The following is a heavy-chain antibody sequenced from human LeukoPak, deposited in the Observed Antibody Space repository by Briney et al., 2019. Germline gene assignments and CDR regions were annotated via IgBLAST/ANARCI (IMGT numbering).Heavy chain of an antibody. Sequence: ASVKVSCKASGYTFTSYGISWVRQAPGQGLEWMGWISAYNGNTNYAQKLQGRVTTTTDTSTSTAYMELRSLRSDDTAVYYCARDTDTIITMPVGYWGQGTLVTVSS. CDR2: ISAYNGNT. J-gene: IGHJ4*02. CDR3: ARDTDTIITMPVGY. D-gene: IGHD3-10*01. V-gene: IGHV1-18*01. CDR1: GYTFTSYG.